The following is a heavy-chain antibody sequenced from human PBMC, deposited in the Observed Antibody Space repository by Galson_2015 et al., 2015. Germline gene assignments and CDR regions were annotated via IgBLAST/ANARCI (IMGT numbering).Heavy chain of an antibody. CDR1: GFTVSSNY. J-gene: IGHJ3*02. V-gene: IGHV3-53*01. D-gene: IGHD1-26*01. CDR2: IYSGGST. CDR3: VRGGYRVGATRGAFDI. Sequence: SLRLSCAASGFTVSSNYMSWVRQAPGKGLEWVSVIYSGGSTYYADSVKGRFTISRDNSKNTLYLQMNSLRAEDTAVYYCVRGGYRVGATRGAFDIWGQGTMVTVSS.